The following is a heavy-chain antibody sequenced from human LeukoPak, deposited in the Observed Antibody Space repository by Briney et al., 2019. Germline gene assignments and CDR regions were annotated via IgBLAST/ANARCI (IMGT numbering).Heavy chain of an antibody. D-gene: IGHD4-17*01. CDR3: ARGGDYGDLRYFDY. CDR2: IYYRGST. J-gene: IGHJ4*02. V-gene: IGHV4-59*01. CDR1: GGSINNYY. Sequence: SETLSLTCTVSGGSINNYYWSWIRQPPGKGLEWIGYIYYRGSTNYNPTLKSRVTFSVDTSKNQFSLKLNSVTAADTAVYYCARGGDYGDLRYFDYWGQGTLVTVSS.